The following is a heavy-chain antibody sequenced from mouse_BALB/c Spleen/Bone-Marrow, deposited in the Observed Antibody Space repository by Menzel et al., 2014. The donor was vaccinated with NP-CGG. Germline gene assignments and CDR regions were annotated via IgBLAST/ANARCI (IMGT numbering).Heavy chain of an antibody. CDR2: INPSNGRT. J-gene: IGHJ2*01. Sequence: VQLQQSGAELVKPGASVKLSCKASGYTFTSYWMHWVKQRPGQGLEWIGEINPSNGRTNYNEKFKSKATLTVDKSSSTAYMQLSSLTSEDSAVYYCARCYYGNYFDYWSQGTTLTVSS. D-gene: IGHD2-1*01. V-gene: IGHV1S81*02. CDR1: GYTFTSYW. CDR3: ARCYYGNYFDY.